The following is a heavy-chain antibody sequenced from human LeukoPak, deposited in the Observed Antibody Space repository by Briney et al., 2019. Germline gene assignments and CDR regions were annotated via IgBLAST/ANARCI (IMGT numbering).Heavy chain of an antibody. CDR2: IYIGGST. J-gene: IGHJ3*02. D-gene: IGHD3-22*01. CDR3: ARESSSTYYLDAFDM. V-gene: IGHV4-4*07. Sequence: SETLSLTCTVSGGFINSYYWSWIRQPAGKGLEWIGRIYIGGSTNYNPSLKSRVTISVDTSKNQFSLKLTSVTAADTAGYYCARESSSTYYLDAFDMWGQGTMVTVSS. CDR1: GGFINSYY.